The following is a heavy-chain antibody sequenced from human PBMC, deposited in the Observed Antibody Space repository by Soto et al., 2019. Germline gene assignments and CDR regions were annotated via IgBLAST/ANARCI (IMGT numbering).Heavy chain of an antibody. V-gene: IGHV1-69*08. CDR3: ARGGKLGGDLDV. CDR2: IIPILETA. Sequence: QVQLVQSGAEVKKPGSSLKVSCKASGGTFGRYTISWVRQAPGQGLEWMGWIIPILETANYAQKFQGRVTITGDTSTRTAYLDLSGLKSDDAGVYYCARGGKLGGDLDVWGKGTSVTVSS. D-gene: IGHD1-26*01. CDR1: GGTFGRYT. J-gene: IGHJ6*04.